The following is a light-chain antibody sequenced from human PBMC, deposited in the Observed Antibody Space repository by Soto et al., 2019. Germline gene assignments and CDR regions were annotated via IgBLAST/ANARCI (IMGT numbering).Light chain of an antibody. V-gene: IGKV3-15*01. J-gene: IGKJ2*01. CDR1: QSVSSN. Sequence: EIVMTQSPATLSVSPGERAILSCRASQSVSSNLAWYQQKPGQAPRLLIYGASTRVTGIPARFSGSGSGTEFTLTISSLQSEDFAVYYCQQYNNWPFTFGQGTKLEIK. CDR2: GAS. CDR3: QQYNNWPFT.